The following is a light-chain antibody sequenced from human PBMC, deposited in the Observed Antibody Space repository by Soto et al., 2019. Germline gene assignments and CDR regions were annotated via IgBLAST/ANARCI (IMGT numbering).Light chain of an antibody. J-gene: IGLJ1*01. CDR2: EVS. Sequence: QSALTQPASVSGSPGQSITISCTGTSSDVGGYNYVSWYQQHPGKVPKLMIYEVSNRPSGVSNRFSGSKSGKTASLTISGLQAEDEADYYCSSYTNSSTYVFGTGTKVTVL. CDR1: SSDVGGYNY. V-gene: IGLV2-14*01. CDR3: SSYTNSSTYV.